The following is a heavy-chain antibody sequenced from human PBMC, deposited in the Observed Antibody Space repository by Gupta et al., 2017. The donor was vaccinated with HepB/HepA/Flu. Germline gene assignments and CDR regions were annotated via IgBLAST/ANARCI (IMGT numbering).Heavy chain of an antibody. CDR3: AKAGVEAPSLDY. Sequence: EVQRVESGGGVVQPGGSGRLSCPASGSTLGYYPMHWVRQAPGKGLEWVSLISGDGGSTYYADSVKGRFTISRDNSKNSLYLQMNSLRTEDTALYYCAKAGVEAPSLDYWGQGTLVTVSS. CDR2: ISGDGGST. J-gene: IGHJ4*02. CDR1: GSTLGYYP. D-gene: IGHD2-15*01. V-gene: IGHV3-43*02.